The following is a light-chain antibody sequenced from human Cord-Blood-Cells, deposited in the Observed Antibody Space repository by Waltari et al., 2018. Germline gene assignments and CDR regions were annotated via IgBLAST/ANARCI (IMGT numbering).Light chain of an antibody. V-gene: IGLV2-23*01. CDR3: CSYAGSSTWV. Sequence: QSALTQPASVSGSPGQSITISCPGTSSDVGSYNLVPWYQQHPRKAPKLMILEGRNRPSGVSNRVSGSKSGNTASLTISGLQAEDEADYYCCSYAGSSTWVFGGGTKLTV. CDR2: EGR. J-gene: IGLJ3*02. CDR1: SSDVGSYNL.